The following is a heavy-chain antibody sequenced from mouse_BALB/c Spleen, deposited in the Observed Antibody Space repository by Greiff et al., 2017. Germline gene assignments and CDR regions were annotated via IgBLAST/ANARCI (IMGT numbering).Heavy chain of an antibody. CDR2: INPYNGAT. CDR1: GYSFTGYY. D-gene: IGHD2-1*01. J-gene: IGHJ3*01. V-gene: IGHV1-31*01. CDR3: AHIYYGNSYFAY. Sequence: EVQLQQSGPELVKPGASVKISCKASGYSFTGYYMHWVKQSHVKSLEWIGRINPYNGATSYNQNFKDKASLTVDKSSSTAYMELHSLTSEDSAVYYCAHIYYGNSYFAYWGQGTLVTVSA.